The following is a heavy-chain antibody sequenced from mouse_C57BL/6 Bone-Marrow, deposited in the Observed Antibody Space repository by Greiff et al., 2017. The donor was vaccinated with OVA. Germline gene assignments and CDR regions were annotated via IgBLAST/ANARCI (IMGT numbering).Heavy chain of an antibody. CDR2: IDPSDSYT. Sequence: VQLQQSGAELVKPGASVKLSCKASGYTFTSYWMQWVKQRPGQGLEWIGEIDPSDSYTNYNQKFKGKATLTVDTSSSTAYMQLSSLTSEDSAVYYCARWDGTEFAYWGQGTLVTVSA. V-gene: IGHV1-50*01. CDR3: ARWDGTEFAY. D-gene: IGHD4-1*01. CDR1: GYTFTSYW. J-gene: IGHJ3*01.